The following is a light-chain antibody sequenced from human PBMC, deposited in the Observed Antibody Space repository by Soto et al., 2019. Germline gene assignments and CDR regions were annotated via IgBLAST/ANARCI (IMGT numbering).Light chain of an antibody. J-gene: IGLJ3*02. CDR3: QSSDNSNHWV. CDR2: EDD. Sequence: NFMLTQPHSVSESPGKTVTISCTRSSGSIASNYVQWYQQRPGSSPTTMIYEDDQRPSGVPDRFSGSIDSSSNSASLTISGLKPEDEADYYCQSSDNSNHWVFGGGTKLTVL. V-gene: IGLV6-57*01. CDR1: SGSIASNY.